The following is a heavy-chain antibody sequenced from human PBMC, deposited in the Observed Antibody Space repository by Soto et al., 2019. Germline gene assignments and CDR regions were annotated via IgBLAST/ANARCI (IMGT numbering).Heavy chain of an antibody. CDR3: AKDVLRFLEWLAFYGMDV. CDR2: ISYDGSNK. V-gene: IGHV3-30*18. CDR1: GFTFSSYG. Sequence: GGSLRLSCGASGFTFSSYGMHWVGQAPGKGLEWVAVISYDGSNKYYADSVKGRFTISRDNSKNTLYLQMNSLRAEDTAVYYCAKDVLRFLEWLAFYGMDVWGQGTTVTVSS. D-gene: IGHD3-3*01. J-gene: IGHJ6*02.